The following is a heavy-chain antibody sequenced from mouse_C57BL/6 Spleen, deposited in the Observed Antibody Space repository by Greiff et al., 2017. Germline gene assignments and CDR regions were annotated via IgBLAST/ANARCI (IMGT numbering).Heavy chain of an antibody. Sequence: VQLQQSGAELVRPGTSVKVSCKASGYAFTNYLIEWVKQRPGQGLEWNGVINPGSGGTNYNEKFKGKATLTADKSSSTAYMQLSSLTSEDSAVYFCAREAAQAADYWGQGTTLTVSS. CDR1: GYAFTNYL. V-gene: IGHV1-54*01. D-gene: IGHD3-2*02. CDR2: INPGSGGT. CDR3: AREAAQAADY. J-gene: IGHJ2*01.